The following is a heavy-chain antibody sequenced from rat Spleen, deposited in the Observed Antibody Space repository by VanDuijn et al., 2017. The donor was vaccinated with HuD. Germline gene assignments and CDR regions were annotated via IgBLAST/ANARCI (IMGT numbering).Heavy chain of an antibody. V-gene: IGHV5-27*01. CDR2: ISTSGSRT. Sequence: EVQLVESGGDLVQPGRSLKLSCAVSGFTLSNYYMAWVRQAPTKGLEWVATISTSGSRTYYPDSVKGRFTISRDNAKSTLYLQIDGLRSEDTATYYCTTEREDNNYFDYWGQGVMVTVSS. J-gene: IGHJ2*01. CDR3: TTEREDNNYFDY. D-gene: IGHD1-10*01. CDR1: GFTLSNYY.